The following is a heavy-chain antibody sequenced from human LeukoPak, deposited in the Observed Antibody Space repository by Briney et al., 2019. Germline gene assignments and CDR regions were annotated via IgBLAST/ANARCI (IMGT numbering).Heavy chain of an antibody. J-gene: IGHJ4*02. CDR3: ARGAAVGQTRDY. CDR1: GYTLTDHY. CDR2: INPNSGVA. Sequence: ASVKVSCKASGYTLTDHYIHWVRQAPGQGLEWMGRINPNSGVASYAQKFQGRVTMTRDTSISTAYMELSSLTSDDTAVYYCARGAAVGQTRDYWGQGTLVTVSS. D-gene: IGHD6-13*01. V-gene: IGHV1-2*06.